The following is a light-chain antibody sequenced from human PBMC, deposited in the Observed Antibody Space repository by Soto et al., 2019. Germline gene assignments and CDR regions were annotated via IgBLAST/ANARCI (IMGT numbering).Light chain of an antibody. CDR3: QQYNSYSYT. V-gene: IGKV1-8*01. J-gene: IGKJ2*01. Sequence: AIRMTQSPSSLSASTGDRVTITCRASQGISSYLAWYQQKPGKAPKLLIYAASTLQSGVPSRFSGSGSGTDFTLTISSLQPDDFATYYCQQYNSYSYTFGQGTKVDIK. CDR1: QGISSY. CDR2: AAS.